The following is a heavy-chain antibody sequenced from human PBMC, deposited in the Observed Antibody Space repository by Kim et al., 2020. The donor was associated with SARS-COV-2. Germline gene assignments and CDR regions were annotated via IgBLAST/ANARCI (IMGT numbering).Heavy chain of an antibody. CDR3: ARFVYGGNSDFHFDY. CDR1: GGSISSGSYY. V-gene: IGHV4-31*03. D-gene: IGHD4-17*01. CDR2: IYYSGST. J-gene: IGHJ4*02. Sequence: SETLSLTCTVSGGSISSGSYYWSWIRQHPEKGLEWIGYIYYSGSTYYNPSLKSRITISVDTSENQFSLKLSSVTAADTAVYYCARFVYGGNSDFHFDYWGQGTLVTVSS.